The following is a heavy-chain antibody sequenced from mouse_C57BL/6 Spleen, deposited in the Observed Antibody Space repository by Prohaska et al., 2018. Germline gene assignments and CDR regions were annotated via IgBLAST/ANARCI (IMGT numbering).Heavy chain of an antibody. J-gene: IGHJ2*01. Sequence: QVQLQQSGPELVKPGASVKISCKASGYAFSSSWMNWVKQRPGKGLEWIGRIYPGDGDTNYNGKFKGKATLTADKSSSTAYMQLSSLTSEDSAVYFCASGGYGYYFDYWGQGTTLTVSS. V-gene: IGHV1-82*01. CDR2: IYPGDGDT. CDR1: GYAFSSSW. CDR3: ASGGYGYYFDY. D-gene: IGHD1-1*02.